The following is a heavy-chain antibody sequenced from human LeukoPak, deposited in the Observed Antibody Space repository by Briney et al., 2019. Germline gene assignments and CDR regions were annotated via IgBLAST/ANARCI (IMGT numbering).Heavy chain of an antibody. J-gene: IGHJ4*02. D-gene: IGHD3-9*01. V-gene: IGHV3-7*01. CDR1: GFTSSSYW. Sequence: AGGSLRLSCAASGFTSSSYWMSWVRQAPGKGLEWVANIKQDGSEKYYVDSVKGRFTISRDNAKNSLYLQMNSLRAEDTAVYYCARDPAGLRYFDWSHYFDYWGQGTLVTVSS. CDR2: IKQDGSEK. CDR3: ARDPAGLRYFDWSHYFDY.